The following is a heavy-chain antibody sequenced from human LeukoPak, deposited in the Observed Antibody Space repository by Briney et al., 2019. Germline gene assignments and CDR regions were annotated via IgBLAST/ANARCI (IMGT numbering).Heavy chain of an antibody. J-gene: IGHJ5*02. V-gene: IGHV4-39*07. Sequence: SETLSLTCTVSGGSISSSSYYWGWIRQPPGKGVEWIGEINHSGSTNYNPSLKSRVTISVDTSKNQFSLKLSSVTAADTAVYYCAREITFGGVIVRWGGNWFDPWGQGTLVTVSS. CDR2: INHSGST. CDR1: GGSISSSSYY. D-gene: IGHD3-16*02. CDR3: AREITFGGVIVRWGGNWFDP.